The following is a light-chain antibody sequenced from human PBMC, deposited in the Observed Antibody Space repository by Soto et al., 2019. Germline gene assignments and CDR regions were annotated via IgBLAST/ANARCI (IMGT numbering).Light chain of an antibody. CDR2: SAS. CDR1: RDIDSC. J-gene: IGKJ4*01. CDR3: QQGDSFPLT. Sequence: DIQMTQSPSSVSASVGDSVTITCRASRDIDSCLAWFQQKPGEVPRLLIYSASTLHSGVPSRFSGSGSGTDFTLTITSLQPEDFATYYCQQGDSFPLTFGGGTKVEMK. V-gene: IGKV1-12*01.